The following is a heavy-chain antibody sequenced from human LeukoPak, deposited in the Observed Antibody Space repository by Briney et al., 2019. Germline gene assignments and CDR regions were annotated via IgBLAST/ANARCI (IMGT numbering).Heavy chain of an antibody. CDR1: GYSVTTYW. CDR2: IYPSDSDI. D-gene: IGHD3/OR15-3a*01. CDR3: ARRPLGTVYYFDY. V-gene: IGHV5-51*01. Sequence: GESLKISCKGSGYSVTTYWIGWVRQMPGKGLEWMGIIYPSDSDIRYRPSFQGQVTISADKSISTAYLQWSSLRASDTAMYYCARRPLGTVYYFDYWGQGTLVTVSS. J-gene: IGHJ4*02.